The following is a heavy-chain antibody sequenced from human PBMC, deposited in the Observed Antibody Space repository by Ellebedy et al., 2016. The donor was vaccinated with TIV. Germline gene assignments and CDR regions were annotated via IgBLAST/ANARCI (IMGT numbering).Heavy chain of an antibody. V-gene: IGHV4-34*01. D-gene: IGHD3-10*01. CDR3: SRARGQYLYGSGSYFTH. CDR1: GGSFNGYF. CDR2: INPSGTA. J-gene: IGHJ4*02. Sequence: MPGGSLRLSCVVQGGSFNGYFWSWIRQSPGKGLEWLGEINPSGTANYNPSLKSRVTLSVDTPAKQFSLRLTSVTAADTAVYYCSRARGQYLYGSGSYFTHWGQGEVVTVSS.